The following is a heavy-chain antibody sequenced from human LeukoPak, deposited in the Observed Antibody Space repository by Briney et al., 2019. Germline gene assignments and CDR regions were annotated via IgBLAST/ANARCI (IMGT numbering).Heavy chain of an antibody. J-gene: IGHJ4*02. Sequence: GGSLRLSCAASGYTFSSYSMNRVRQAPGKGLEWVSSISSSSYIYYADSVKGRFTISRDNAKNSLYLQMNSLRAEDTAVYYCARAKGWGADFDYWGQGTLVTVSS. CDR2: ISSSSYI. CDR3: ARAKGWGADFDY. CDR1: GYTFSSYS. D-gene: IGHD1-26*01. V-gene: IGHV3-21*01.